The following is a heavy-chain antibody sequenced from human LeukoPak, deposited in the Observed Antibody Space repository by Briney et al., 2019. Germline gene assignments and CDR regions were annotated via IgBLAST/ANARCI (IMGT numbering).Heavy chain of an antibody. CDR3: TSPYYDILTGQG. J-gene: IGHJ4*02. V-gene: IGHV3-49*04. CDR1: GFTFSSYA. CDR2: IRSKAYGGTT. D-gene: IGHD3-9*01. Sequence: GGSLRLSCAASGFTFSSYAMSWVRQAPGKGLEWVGFIRSKAYGGTTEYAASVKGRFTISRDDSKSIAYLQMNSLKTEDTAVYYCTSPYYDILTGQGWGQGTLVTVSS.